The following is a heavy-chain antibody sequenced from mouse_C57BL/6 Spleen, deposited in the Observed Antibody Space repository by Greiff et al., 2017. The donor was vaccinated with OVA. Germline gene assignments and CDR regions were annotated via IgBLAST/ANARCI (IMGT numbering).Heavy chain of an antibody. Sequence: EVMLVESGGGLVKPGGSLKLSCAASGFTFSSYTMSWVRQTPEKRLEWVATISGGGGNTYYPDSVKGRFTISRDNAKNTLYLQMSSLRSEDTALYYCARQTYHYAMDYWGQGTSVTVSS. CDR1: GFTFSSYT. CDR3: ARQTYHYAMDY. CDR2: ISGGGGNT. J-gene: IGHJ4*01. V-gene: IGHV5-9*01.